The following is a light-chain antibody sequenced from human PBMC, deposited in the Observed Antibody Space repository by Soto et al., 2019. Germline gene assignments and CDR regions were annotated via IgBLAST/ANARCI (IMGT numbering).Light chain of an antibody. CDR2: SAS. Sequence: DIQMTQSPSSVSASVGARVTITCRASQDIITYLAWYQQKPGKAPRLLIHSASSLESGVPSRFSGSGSGTDFSLTISSLEPEDVATYFCQHANSYPYTFGQGPKLEI. CDR1: QDIITY. CDR3: QHANSYPYT. J-gene: IGKJ2*01. V-gene: IGKV1D-12*01.